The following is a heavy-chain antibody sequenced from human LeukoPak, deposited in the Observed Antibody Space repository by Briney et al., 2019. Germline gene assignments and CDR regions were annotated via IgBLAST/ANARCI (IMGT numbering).Heavy chain of an antibody. V-gene: IGHV3-48*01. CDR3: ARSGGVVVPAEGPQGHYYYSYYMDV. Sequence: GGSLRLSCAASGFTFSTYNTNWVRQAPGKGLEWVSYISSSSSTMYYADSVKGRFTISRDNAKSSLYLQMNSLRAEDTAVYYCARSGGVVVPAEGPQGHYYYSYYMDVWGKGTTVTVSS. D-gene: IGHD2-2*01. CDR1: GFTFSTYN. CDR2: ISSSSSTM. J-gene: IGHJ6*03.